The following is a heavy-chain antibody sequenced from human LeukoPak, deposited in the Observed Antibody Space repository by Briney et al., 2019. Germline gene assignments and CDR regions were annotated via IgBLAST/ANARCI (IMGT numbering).Heavy chain of an antibody. D-gene: IGHD3-22*01. CDR2: ISGSGDNT. CDR1: GFTFSSYA. Sequence: GGSLRLSCAASGFTFSSYAMSWVRQAPGKGLEWVSGISGSGDNTYYADSVKGRFTISRDNSKNTLYVQVNSLGTEDTAAYYCAKGSYYDSSGPFYFDYWGQGTLVTVSS. CDR3: AKGSYYDSSGPFYFDY. J-gene: IGHJ4*02. V-gene: IGHV3-23*01.